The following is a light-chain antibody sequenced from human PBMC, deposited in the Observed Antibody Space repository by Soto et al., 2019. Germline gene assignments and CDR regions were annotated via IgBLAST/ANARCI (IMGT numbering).Light chain of an antibody. CDR2: DND. Sequence: QSVLTQPPSVSAAPGQKVTISCSGSSSNIGSNSVSWYQQLPGTAPKLLICDNDKRPSGIPDRFSGSKSGTSATLGITGLQTGDEPDYYCGTWDSSLTAGVFGGGTKLTVL. CDR3: GTWDSSLTAGV. CDR1: SSNIGSNS. V-gene: IGLV1-51*01. J-gene: IGLJ3*02.